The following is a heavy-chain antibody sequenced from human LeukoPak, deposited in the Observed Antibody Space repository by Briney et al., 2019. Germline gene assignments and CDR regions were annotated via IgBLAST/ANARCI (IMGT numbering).Heavy chain of an antibody. J-gene: IGHJ4*02. CDR3: ARESARGYCSGGSCYSRVDYFDY. CDR2: ISYDGSIN. V-gene: IGHV3-30*04. CDR1: GFTFSSYA. Sequence: PGGSLRLSCAASGFTFSSYAMHWVRQAPGKGLEWVALISYDGSINDYADSVKGRFTISRDNAKNSLYLQMNSLRAEDTAVYYCARESARGYCSGGSCYSRVDYFDYWGQGTLVTVSS. D-gene: IGHD2-15*01.